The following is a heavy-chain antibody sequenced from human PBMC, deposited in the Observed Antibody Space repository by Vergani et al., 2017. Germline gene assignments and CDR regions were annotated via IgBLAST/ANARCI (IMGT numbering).Heavy chain of an antibody. CDR3: ARAAPSDIVVVPAYYGMDV. D-gene: IGHD2-2*01. Sequence: QVQLVQSGAEVKKPGASVKVSCKASGYTFTGYYMHWVRQAPGQGLEWMGWINPNSGGTNYAQKFQGWVTMTRDTSISTAYMELSRLRSDDTAVYYCARAAPSDIVVVPAYYGMDVWGQGTTVTVSS. V-gene: IGHV1-2*04. CDR1: GYTFTGYY. J-gene: IGHJ6*02. CDR2: INPNSGGT.